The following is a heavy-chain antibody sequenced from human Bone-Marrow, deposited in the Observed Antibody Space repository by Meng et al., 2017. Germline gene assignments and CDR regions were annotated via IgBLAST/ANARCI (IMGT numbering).Heavy chain of an antibody. CDR3: ARALRAVVVVAATPDYYYYGMDV. CDR1: GYTFTSYD. J-gene: IGHJ6*02. Sequence: ASVKVSCKASGYTFTSYDINWVRQATGQGLEWMGWMNPNSGNTGYAQKFQGRVTMTRNTSISTAYMELSSLRSEDTAVYYCARALRAVVVVAATPDYYYYGMDVWGQGNMVNVSS. D-gene: IGHD2-15*01. V-gene: IGHV1-8*01. CDR2: MNPNSGNT.